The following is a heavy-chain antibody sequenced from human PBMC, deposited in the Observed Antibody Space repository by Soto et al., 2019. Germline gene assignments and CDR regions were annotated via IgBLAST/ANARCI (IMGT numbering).Heavy chain of an antibody. J-gene: IGHJ4*02. D-gene: IGHD6-19*01. V-gene: IGHV3-48*02. CDR1: GFTFSVYS. CDR3: ARSVEGHFDY. CDR2: ITSDTKTI. Sequence: EVLLVESGGDLVQREGSLRLSCVASGFTFSVYSMNWVRQAPGKGREWFSYITSDTKTIKYADSVKGRFTISRDNAKNSVYLQMNSLRDEDTAVYYCARSVEGHFDYWGQGTVVTVSS.